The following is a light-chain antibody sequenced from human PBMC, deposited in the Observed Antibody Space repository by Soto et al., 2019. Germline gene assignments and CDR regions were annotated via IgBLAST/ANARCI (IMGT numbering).Light chain of an antibody. V-gene: IGKV1-39*01. Sequence: DIELTQSPPSLPASLGDIITITCRASQSIGSYLNWYQQKLGRAPNLLISAASSLQSGVPSRFSGGGTGTDFTLNITSLQTEDFATYYCLQHNSYPLTFGPGTKVDIK. CDR1: QSIGSY. J-gene: IGKJ3*01. CDR2: AAS. CDR3: LQHNSYPLT.